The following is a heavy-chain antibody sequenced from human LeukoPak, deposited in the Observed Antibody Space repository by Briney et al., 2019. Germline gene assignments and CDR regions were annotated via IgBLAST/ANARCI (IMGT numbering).Heavy chain of an antibody. Sequence: PSETLSLTCAVYGGSFSGYYWSWIRQPPGKGLEWIGEINHSGSTNYNPSLKSRVTISVDTSKNQFSLKLSSVTAADTAVYYCASKRTRRAPYYWGQGTLVTVSS. CDR1: GGSFSGYY. CDR3: ASKRTRRAPYY. V-gene: IGHV4-34*01. CDR2: INHSGST. J-gene: IGHJ4*02.